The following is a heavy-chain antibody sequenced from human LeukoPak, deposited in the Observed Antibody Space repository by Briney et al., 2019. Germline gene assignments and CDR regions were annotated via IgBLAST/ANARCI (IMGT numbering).Heavy chain of an antibody. V-gene: IGHV3-30*04. J-gene: IGHJ5*02. Sequence: PGGSLRLSYAASGFTFSSYAMHWVRQAPGKGLEWVAVISYDGSNKYYADSVKGRFTISRDNSKNTLYLQMNSLGAEDTAVYYCARDRDSSGWYNWFDPWGQGTLVTVSS. CDR2: ISYDGSNK. D-gene: IGHD6-19*01. CDR3: ARDRDSSGWYNWFDP. CDR1: GFTFSSYA.